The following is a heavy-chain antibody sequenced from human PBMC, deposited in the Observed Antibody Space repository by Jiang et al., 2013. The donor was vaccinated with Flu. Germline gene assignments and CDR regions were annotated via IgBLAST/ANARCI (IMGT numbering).Heavy chain of an antibody. J-gene: IGHJ4*02. V-gene: IGHV4-34*01. CDR2: INHSGST. Sequence: LLKPSETLSLTCAVYGGSFSGYYWSWIRQPPGKGLEWIGEINHSGSTNYNPSLKSRVTISVDTSKNQFSLKLSSVTAADTAVYYCARKSASRTVLYFDYWGQGTLVTVSS. D-gene: IGHD1-1*01. CDR3: ARKSASRTVLYFDY. CDR1: GGSFSGYY.